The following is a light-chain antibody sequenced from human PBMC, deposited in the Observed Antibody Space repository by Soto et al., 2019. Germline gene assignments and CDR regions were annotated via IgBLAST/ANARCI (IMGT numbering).Light chain of an antibody. V-gene: IGKV1-5*03. CDR1: QSISSW. CDR3: QQYNSYSPG. CDR2: KAS. J-gene: IGKJ4*01. Sequence: DIQMTQSPSPLSASVGDRVTITCRASQSISSWLAWYQQKPGKAPKLLIYKASSLESGVPSRFSGSGSGTEFTLTISSLQPDDFATYYCQQYNSYSPGFGGGTKVEIK.